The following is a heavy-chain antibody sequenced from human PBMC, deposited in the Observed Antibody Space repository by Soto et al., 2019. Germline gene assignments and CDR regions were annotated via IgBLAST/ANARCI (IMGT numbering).Heavy chain of an antibody. D-gene: IGHD5-12*01. CDR1: GYTFTGYY. V-gene: IGHV1-2*02. CDR3: ARRRGYSGYDEDDALDI. CDR2: INPNSGGT. J-gene: IGHJ3*02. Sequence: ASVKVSCKASGYTFTGYYMHWVRQAPGQGLEWMGWINPNSGGTNDAQKFQGRVTMTRDTSISTAYMELSRLRSDDTAVYYCARRRGYSGYDEDDALDIWGQGTMVTVS.